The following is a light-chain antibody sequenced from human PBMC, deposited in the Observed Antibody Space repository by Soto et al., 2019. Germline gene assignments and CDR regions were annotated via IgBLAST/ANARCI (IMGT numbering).Light chain of an antibody. V-gene: IGLV2-23*02. Sequence: QSALTQPASVSGSPGQSITISCTGTSSDVGSYNFVSWYQQRPGKAPKLLIYEVSERPSGVSNRFSGSKSGDTASLTISGLQAEDEADYFCCSHVRNGLWVLGGGTKLTVL. CDR2: EVS. CDR1: SSDVGSYNF. J-gene: IGLJ3*02. CDR3: CSHVRNGLWV.